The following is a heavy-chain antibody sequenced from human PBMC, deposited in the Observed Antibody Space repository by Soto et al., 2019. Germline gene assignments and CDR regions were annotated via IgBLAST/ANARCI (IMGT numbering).Heavy chain of an antibody. V-gene: IGHV1-3*01. CDR3: AGLSSTVTTYFDS. Sequence: QVQLVQSGAEVKKPGASVKVSCKASGYTFTSYAMHWVRQAPGQRLEWMGWINAGNGNTKYSQKFQGRVTITRDTPASTAYMELSSLISEDTAVHYCAGLSSTVTTYFDSWGKGTLVTVSS. CDR2: INAGNGNT. D-gene: IGHD4-17*01. CDR1: GYTFTSYA. J-gene: IGHJ4*02.